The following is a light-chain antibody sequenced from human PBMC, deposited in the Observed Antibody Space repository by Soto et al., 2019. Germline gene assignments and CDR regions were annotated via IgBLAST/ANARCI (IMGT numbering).Light chain of an antibody. J-gene: IGLJ3*02. V-gene: IGLV2-14*01. CDR1: GGDFGSSTY. CDR3: SSYTTTKSWV. Sequence: QSALIQPASVSGSPGQSLIIACTGTGGDFGSSTYVSWYQQHSDKAPKVVIYEVNKRPSGVSSRFSGAKSGSTASLTISGLMGDDEATYFCSSYTTTKSWVFGGGTKVTVL. CDR2: EVN.